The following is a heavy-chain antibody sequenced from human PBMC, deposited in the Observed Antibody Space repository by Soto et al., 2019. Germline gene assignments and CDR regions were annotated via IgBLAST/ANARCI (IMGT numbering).Heavy chain of an antibody. CDR3: ARGDVVVPAANREKRFLDYYYYGMDV. CDR2: INHSGST. CDR1: GGSFSGYY. J-gene: IGHJ6*02. D-gene: IGHD2-2*01. V-gene: IGHV4-34*01. Sequence: SETLSLTCAVYGGSFSGYYWSWIRQPPGKGLEWIGEINHSGSTNYNPSLKSRVTISVDTSKNQFSLKLSSVTAADTAVYYCARGDVVVPAANREKRFLDYYYYGMDVWGQGTTVTVSS.